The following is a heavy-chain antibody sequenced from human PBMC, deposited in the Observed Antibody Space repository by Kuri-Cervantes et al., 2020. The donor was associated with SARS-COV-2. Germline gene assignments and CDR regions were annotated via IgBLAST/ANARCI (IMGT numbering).Heavy chain of an antibody. CDR3: ASELVVGSCWYYCMDV. Sequence: GGSLRLSCAVSGFTFSSNGRHWVRQAPGKGLEWVAVIWYDGSNKYSADSVKGRFTISRDNSKTTLYLQMNSLRAEDTAVYYCASELVVGSCWYYCMDVWGKGNTVHVSS. CDR1: GFTFSSNG. D-gene: IGHD2-21*01. J-gene: IGHJ6*03. V-gene: IGHV3-33*01. CDR2: IWYDGSNK.